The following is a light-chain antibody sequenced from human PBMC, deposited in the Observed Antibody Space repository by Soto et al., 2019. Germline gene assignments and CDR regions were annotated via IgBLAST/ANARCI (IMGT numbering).Light chain of an antibody. Sequence: QSVLTQPPSVSGAPGQRVTIPCTGSSSNIGAGYDVHWYQQLPGTAPKLLIYGNSNRPSGVPDRFSGSKSGTSASLAITGLQAEDLSDYKAPSYVCSLSLYVFGPG. CDR1: SSNIGAGYD. CDR3: PSYVCSLSLYV. CDR2: GNS. J-gene: IGLJ1*01. V-gene: IGLV1-40*01.